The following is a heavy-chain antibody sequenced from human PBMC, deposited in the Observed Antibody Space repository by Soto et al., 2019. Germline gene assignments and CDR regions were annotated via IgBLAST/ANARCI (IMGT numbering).Heavy chain of an antibody. CDR2: ISYDGTNK. CDR3: AKMSGYYTFYYYYYMDV. V-gene: IGHV3-30*18. Sequence: QVQLVESGGGVVQPGRSLRLSCAASVFTFSNYDMHWVRQAPGKGLEWVAVISYDGTNKYYADSVKGRFTFSRDNSKNTLYLQMNSLRAEDTAVYYCAKMSGYYTFYYYYYMDVWGKGTTVTVSS. CDR1: VFTFSNYD. D-gene: IGHD3-22*01. J-gene: IGHJ6*03.